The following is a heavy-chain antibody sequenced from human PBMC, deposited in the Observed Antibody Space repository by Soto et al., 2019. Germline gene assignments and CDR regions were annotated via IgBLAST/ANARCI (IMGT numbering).Heavy chain of an antibody. J-gene: IGHJ3*02. V-gene: IGHV5-51*01. CDR2: IYPGDSDT. Sequence: PGESLKISCKGSGYSFTSYWIGWVRQMPGKGLEWMGIIYPGDSDTRYSPSFQGQVTISADKSISTAYLQWSSLKASDTAMYYCARKPRYCSGGSCYHGVAFDIWGKGTMVTVSS. CDR3: ARKPRYCSGGSCYHGVAFDI. D-gene: IGHD2-15*01. CDR1: GYSFTSYW.